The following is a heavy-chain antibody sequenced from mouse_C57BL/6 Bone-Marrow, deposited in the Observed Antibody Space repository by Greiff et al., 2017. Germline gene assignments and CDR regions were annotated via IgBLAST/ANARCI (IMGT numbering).Heavy chain of an antibody. CDR1: GFTFSSYT. CDR2: ISGGGGNT. V-gene: IGHV5-9*01. CDR3: ARKGSGGYYGSFYWYFDV. D-gene: IGHD1-1*01. J-gene: IGHJ1*03. Sequence: DVKLVESGGGLVKPGGSLKLSCAASGFTFSSYTMSWVRQTPEKRLEWVATISGGGGNTYYPDSVKGRFTISRDNAKNTLYLQMSSLRSEDTALYYCARKGSGGYYGSFYWYFDVWGTGTTVTVSS.